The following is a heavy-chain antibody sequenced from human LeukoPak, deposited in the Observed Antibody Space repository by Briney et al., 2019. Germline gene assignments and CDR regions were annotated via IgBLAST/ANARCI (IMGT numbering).Heavy chain of an antibody. CDR3: ARGTTSAAVNWVY. CDR2: ISPYNGYT. CDR1: GYNFISYG. Sequence: ASVKVSCKTSGYNFISYGVNWVRQAPGQGLEWMGWISPYNGYTNYAQKLQGRVTMTTDTSTSTAYLELKSLRSDDTAVYYCARGTTSAAVNWVYWGQGTLVTVSS. D-gene: IGHD2/OR15-2a*01. V-gene: IGHV1-18*01. J-gene: IGHJ4*02.